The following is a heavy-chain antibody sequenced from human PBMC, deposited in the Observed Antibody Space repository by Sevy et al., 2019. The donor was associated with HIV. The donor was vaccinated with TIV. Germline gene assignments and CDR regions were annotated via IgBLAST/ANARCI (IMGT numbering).Heavy chain of an antibody. CDR1: GFTFNKFA. CDR3: AKEGNNSPDKFDS. V-gene: IGHV3-23*01. CDR2: IGRKSLGT. J-gene: IGHJ4*02. D-gene: IGHD1-1*01. Sequence: GGSKRLSCAASGFTFNKFAMSWVRQAPGKGLEWVSAIGRKSLGTYYADPVKGRFSISRDDSKNMLYLQMSSLRGDDTAVYYCAKEGNNSPDKFDSWGQGTLVTVSS.